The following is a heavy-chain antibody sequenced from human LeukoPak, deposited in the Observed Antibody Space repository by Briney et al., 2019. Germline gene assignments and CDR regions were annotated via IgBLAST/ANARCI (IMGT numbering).Heavy chain of an antibody. V-gene: IGHV1-18*01. CDR3: ARHYCCSGSCIERQH. Sequence: AAVKVTLLCAVYSFTKYGRRLLCQAPGQGLEWMGWISGNNGNTDYAQKLQGRVTMTTDTSTSTAYMELRSLRSDDTAVYYCARHYCCSGSCIERQHWGQGTLVTVSS. D-gene: IGHD2-15*01. J-gene: IGHJ4*02. CDR2: ISGNNGNT. CDR1: VYSFTKYG.